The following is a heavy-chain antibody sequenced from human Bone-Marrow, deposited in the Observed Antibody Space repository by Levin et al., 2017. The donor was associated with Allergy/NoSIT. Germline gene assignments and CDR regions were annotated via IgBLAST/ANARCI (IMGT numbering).Heavy chain of an antibody. CDR3: ARGSSGYYLAY. D-gene: IGHD3-22*01. V-gene: IGHV3-66*03. J-gene: IGHJ4*02. CDR2: IYSCGST. Sequence: GESLKISCAASGFTVSSHYMSWVRQAPGKGLEWVSVIYSCGSTYYADSVKGRFTISRDNSKNTLYLQMNSLRAEDTAVYYCARGSSGYYLAYWGQGTLVTVSS. CDR1: GFTVSSHY.